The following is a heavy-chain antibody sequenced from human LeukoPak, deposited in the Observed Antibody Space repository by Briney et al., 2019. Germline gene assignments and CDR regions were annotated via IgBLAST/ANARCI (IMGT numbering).Heavy chain of an antibody. J-gene: IGHJ6*03. D-gene: IGHD6-6*01. Sequence: GGSLRLSCAASGFTFSSYWMSWVRQAPGKGLEWVANIKQDGSEKYYVDSVKGRFTISRDNAKNSLYLQMNSLRAEDTAVYYCARVVSSSFYYYYYYMDVWGKGTTVTVSS. V-gene: IGHV3-7*01. CDR2: IKQDGSEK. CDR3: ARVVSSSFYYYYYYMDV. CDR1: GFTFSSYW.